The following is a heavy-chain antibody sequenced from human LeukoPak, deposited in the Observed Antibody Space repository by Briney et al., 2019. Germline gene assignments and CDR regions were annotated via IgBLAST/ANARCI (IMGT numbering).Heavy chain of an antibody. Sequence: PSETLSLTCTVSGGSIGSYYWNWIRQAPGKGLEWIGYIHYSGSTNHNSSLKSRVTISVDTSKNQYSLKLSSVTAADTAVYYCARENTMVRGAFDAFDIWGQGTMVTVSS. J-gene: IGHJ3*02. CDR3: ARENTMVRGAFDAFDI. CDR2: IHYSGST. V-gene: IGHV4-59*01. D-gene: IGHD3-10*01. CDR1: GGSIGSYY.